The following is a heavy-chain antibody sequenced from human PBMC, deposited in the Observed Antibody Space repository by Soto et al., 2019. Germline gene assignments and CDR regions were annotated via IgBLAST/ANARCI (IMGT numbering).Heavy chain of an antibody. D-gene: IGHD3-10*01. V-gene: IGHV1-18*01. CDR3: ERMVRGSNIDYYHYMDV. J-gene: IGHJ6*03. Sequence: QVQLVQSGAVMKKPGASVKVSCKASGYTFTSHGISWVRQAPGQGLEWMGWISASNGDTNYAQKYQGRVTVTTDTSTSKGYMELRSLRSEDTAVYYCERMVRGSNIDYYHYMDVWGEGTTVTVSS. CDR2: ISASNGDT. CDR1: GYTFTSHG.